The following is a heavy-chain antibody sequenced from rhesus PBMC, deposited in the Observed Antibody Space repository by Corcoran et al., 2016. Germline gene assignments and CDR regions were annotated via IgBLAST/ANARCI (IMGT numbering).Heavy chain of an antibody. CDR1: GGSISSNS. Sequence: QVQLQESGPGLVTPSETLSLTCSTPGGSISSNSWRWLCHPPRAGLACSVRIYGSGGSTDYNPSIKRRVTISTDTSKNQFSLKLSSVTAADTAVYYCARERDNWSDWFDYWGQGVLVTVSA. CDR2: IYGSGGST. CDR3: ARERDNWSDWFDY. J-gene: IGHJ4*01. V-gene: IGHV4-160*01. D-gene: IGHD3-22*01.